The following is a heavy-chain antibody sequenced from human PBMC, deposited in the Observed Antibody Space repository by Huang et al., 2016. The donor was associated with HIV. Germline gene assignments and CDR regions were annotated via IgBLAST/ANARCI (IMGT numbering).Heavy chain of an antibody. CDR3: ATDYYANFDY. D-gene: IGHD2-2*01. CDR2: VSTYNTKK. J-gene: IGHJ4*02. CDR1: GYSFTTYG. Sequence: QVQLMQSGPEVKKPGASVRVSCKASGYSFTTYGLNWVRQAPGHGLEWMGWVSTYNTKKDYAEKFQGRVTMTRDTSTTTAYMELRSLRSDDTAIYYCATDYYANFDYWGQGTLVTISS. V-gene: IGHV1-18*04.